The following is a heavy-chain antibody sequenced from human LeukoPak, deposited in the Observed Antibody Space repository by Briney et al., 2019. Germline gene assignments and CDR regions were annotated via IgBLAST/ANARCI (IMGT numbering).Heavy chain of an antibody. CDR1: GGSISSYY. D-gene: IGHD5-18*01. CDR2: IYYSGST. Sequence: PSETLSLTCTVSGGSISSYYWSWIRQPPGKGLEWIGYIYYSGSTNYNPSLKSRVTISVDTSKNQFSLKLSSVTAADTAVYYCARRDTAMDAFDIWGQGTVVTVSS. J-gene: IGHJ3*02. CDR3: ARRDTAMDAFDI. V-gene: IGHV4-59*08.